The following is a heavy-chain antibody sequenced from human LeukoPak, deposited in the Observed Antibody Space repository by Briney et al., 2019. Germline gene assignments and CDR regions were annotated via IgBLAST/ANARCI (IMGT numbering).Heavy chain of an antibody. CDR2: ISAYNGNT. CDR3: ARGRVIAVAGNVYDYYGMDV. Sequence: GASVKVSCKASGYTFTSYGISWVRQAPGQGLEWMGWISAYNGNTNYAQKLQGRVTMTTDTSTSTAYMELRSLRSDDTAVYYCARGRVIAVAGNVYDYYGMDVWGQGTTVTVSS. J-gene: IGHJ6*02. V-gene: IGHV1-18*01. D-gene: IGHD6-19*01. CDR1: GYTFTSYG.